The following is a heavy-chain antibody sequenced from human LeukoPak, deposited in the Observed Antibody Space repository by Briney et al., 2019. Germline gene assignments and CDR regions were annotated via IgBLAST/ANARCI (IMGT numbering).Heavy chain of an antibody. CDR1: GGTFSSYA. Sequence: SVKVSCKASGGTFSSYAISWVRQAPGQGLEWMGGIIPIFGTANYAQKFQGRVTITADESTSTAYMELSSLRSEDTAVYYCARIVIAAAVYYYGMDVWGQGTTVTVSS. CDR2: IIPIFGTA. CDR3: ARIVIAAAVYYYGMDV. J-gene: IGHJ6*02. D-gene: IGHD6-13*01. V-gene: IGHV1-69*13.